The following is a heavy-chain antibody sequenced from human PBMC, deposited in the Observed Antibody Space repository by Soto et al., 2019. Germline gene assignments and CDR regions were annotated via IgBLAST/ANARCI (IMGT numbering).Heavy chain of an antibody. CDR3: ARGRGAYDV. Sequence: QVQLVQSGAEVKRPGATVKVSCKASGYIVTRSGINWLRQAPGQGVEWMGCISEYGDSNYSEKLHDRVSLTTATYPNTAYMELRSLGSDDTGVYYCARGRGAYDVGGQGTRITVSS. J-gene: IGHJ3*01. V-gene: IGHV1-18*01. CDR1: GYIVTRSG. CDR2: ISEYGDS.